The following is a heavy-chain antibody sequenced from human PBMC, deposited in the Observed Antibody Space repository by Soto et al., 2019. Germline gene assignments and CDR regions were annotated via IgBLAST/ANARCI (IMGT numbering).Heavy chain of an antibody. Sequence: ASVKVFCKASGYTFTGYYMHWVRQAPGQGLEWMGWINPNSGGTNYAQKFQGRVTMTRDTSISTAYMELSRLRSDDTAVYYCARGTGSSSWYDYWGQGTLATVSS. CDR3: ARGTGSSSWYDY. CDR1: GYTFTGYY. J-gene: IGHJ4*02. CDR2: INPNSGGT. D-gene: IGHD6-13*01. V-gene: IGHV1-2*02.